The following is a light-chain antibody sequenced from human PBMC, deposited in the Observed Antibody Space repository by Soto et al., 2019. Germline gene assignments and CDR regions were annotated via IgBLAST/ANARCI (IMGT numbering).Light chain of an antibody. CDR3: CSYAPSSTYV. V-gene: IGLV2-23*02. Sequence: QSVLTQPASVSGSPGQSITISCTGTSSDVGSYNLVSWYQQHPGKAPELMIYEVTQRPSGVANRFSGSKSGNTASLTISGLQAEDEADYYCCSYAPSSTYVFGPGTKVTVL. J-gene: IGLJ1*01. CDR2: EVT. CDR1: SSDVGSYNL.